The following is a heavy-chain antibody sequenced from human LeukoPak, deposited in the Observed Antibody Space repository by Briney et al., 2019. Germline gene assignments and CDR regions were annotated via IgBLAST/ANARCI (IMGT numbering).Heavy chain of an antibody. D-gene: IGHD4-17*01. CDR1: GGSISSSSYY. V-gene: IGHV4-39*02. CDR2: IYYSGST. CDR3: ARESSMTTGTYYFDY. J-gene: IGHJ4*02. Sequence: PSETLSLTCTVSGGSISSSSYYWGWIRQPPGKGLEWIANIYYSGSTYYNPSLKSRVTISVDTSKNQFSLKLSSVTAADTAVYYCARESSMTTGTYYFDYWGQGTLVTVSS.